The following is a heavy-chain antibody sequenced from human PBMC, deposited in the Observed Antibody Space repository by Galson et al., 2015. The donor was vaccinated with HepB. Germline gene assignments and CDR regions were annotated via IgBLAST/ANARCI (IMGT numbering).Heavy chain of an antibody. J-gene: IGHJ4*02. D-gene: IGHD4-23*01. V-gene: IGHV1-69*13. CDR3: ARDRPHSTVVTQEDWYYFDY. Sequence: SVKVSCKASGGTFSSYAISWVRQAPGQGLEWMGGIIPIFGTANYAQKFQGRVTITADESTSTAYMELSSLRSEDTAVYYCARDRPHSTVVTQEDWYYFDYWGQGTLVTVSS. CDR2: IIPIFGTA. CDR1: GGTFSSYA.